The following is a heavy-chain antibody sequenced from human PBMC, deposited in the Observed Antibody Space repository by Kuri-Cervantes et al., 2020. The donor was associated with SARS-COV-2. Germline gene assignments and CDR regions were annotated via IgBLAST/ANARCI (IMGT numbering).Heavy chain of an antibody. J-gene: IGHJ3*02. CDR3: ARDQTGDSAVGAAFDI. CDR1: GFTFSSYS. V-gene: IGHV3-21*01. D-gene: IGHD4-17*01. CDR2: ISSSSSYI. Sequence: GESLKISCAASGFTFSSYSMNWVRQAPGKGLEWVSSISSSSSYIYYADSVKGRFTISRDNAKNSLYLQMNSLRAEDTAVYYCARDQTGDSAVGAAFDIWGQGTMVTVS.